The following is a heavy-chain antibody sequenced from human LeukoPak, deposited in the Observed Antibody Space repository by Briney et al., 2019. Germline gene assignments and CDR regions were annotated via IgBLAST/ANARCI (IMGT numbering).Heavy chain of an antibody. J-gene: IGHJ4*02. CDR1: GLTVSTNY. CDR2: IYAGGGT. Sequence: GGSLRLSCAASGLTVSTNYMRWIRQAPGKGLEWVSLIYAGGGTAYADSVKGRFTISRDNSKNTLYLQMNSLRAEDTAVYYCAKDRYGGTIFGVVINWGQGTLVTVSS. D-gene: IGHD3-3*01. V-gene: IGHV3-53*01. CDR3: AKDRYGGTIFGVVIN.